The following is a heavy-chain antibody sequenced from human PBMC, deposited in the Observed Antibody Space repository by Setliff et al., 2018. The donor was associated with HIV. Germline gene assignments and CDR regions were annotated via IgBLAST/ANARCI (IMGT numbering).Heavy chain of an antibody. CDR2: INSYKGNT. J-gene: IGHJ6*02. CDR3: SRSGVPPYYYYGMDV. D-gene: IGHD3-10*01. V-gene: IGHV1-18*04. CDR1: GYTFTTYG. Sequence: ASVKVSCKASGYTFTTYGVNWVRQAPGQGLEWMGWINSYKGNTKFAQKFQGRVTMTTDTSTTTAFMELRSLKADDTGIYYCSRSGVPPYYYYGMDVWGQGTTVTVS.